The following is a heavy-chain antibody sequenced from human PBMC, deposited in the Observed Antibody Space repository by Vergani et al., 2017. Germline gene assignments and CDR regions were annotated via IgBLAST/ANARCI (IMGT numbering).Heavy chain of an antibody. V-gene: IGHV4-59*01. CDR3: AKDGYSNYFRYFDY. CDR2: IYYSENT. CDR1: GGSISSYY. D-gene: IGHD4-11*01. Sequence: QVQLQESGPGLVKPSETLSLTCTVSGGSISSYYWSWLRQPPGKELEWIGYIYYSENTNYNPSLKSRVTISVDTSKNQFSLKLTSVTAADTAVYYCAKDGYSNYFRYFDYWGQGTLVTVSS. J-gene: IGHJ4*02.